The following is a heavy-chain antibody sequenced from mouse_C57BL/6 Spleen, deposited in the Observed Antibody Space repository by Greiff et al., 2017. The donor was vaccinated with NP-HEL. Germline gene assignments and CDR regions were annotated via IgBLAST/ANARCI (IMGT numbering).Heavy chain of an antibody. Sequence: EVKLVESGEGLVKPGGSLKLSCAASGFTFSSYAMSWVRQTPEKRLEWVAYISSGGDYIDYADTVKGRFTISRDNARNTLYLQMSSLKSEDTAMYYCTREDYGSSYGGAMDYWGQGTSVTVSS. CDR2: ISSGGDYI. CDR1: GFTFSSYA. J-gene: IGHJ4*01. V-gene: IGHV5-9-1*02. D-gene: IGHD1-1*01. CDR3: TREDYGSSYGGAMDY.